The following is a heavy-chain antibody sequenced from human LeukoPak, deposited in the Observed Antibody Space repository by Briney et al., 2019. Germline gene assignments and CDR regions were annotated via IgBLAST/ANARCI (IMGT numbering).Heavy chain of an antibody. D-gene: IGHD4-17*01. J-gene: IGHJ4*02. V-gene: IGHV3-7*01. CDR2: VKQDGSEK. CDR3: ARANGDYRPGYFDY. CDR1: EVTFRNNW. Sequence: GGSLRLSCEVSEVTFRNNWMSWVRQAPGKGLEWVANVKQDGSEKYYVDSVKGRFTISRDNAKNSLYLQMNSLRAEDTAVYYCARANGDYRPGYFDYWGQGTLVTVSS.